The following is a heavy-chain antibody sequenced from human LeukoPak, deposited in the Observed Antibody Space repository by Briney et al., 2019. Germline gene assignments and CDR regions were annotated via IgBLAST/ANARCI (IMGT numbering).Heavy chain of an antibody. CDR3: AREEGITMVRGKDYYYGMDV. J-gene: IGHJ6*02. V-gene: IGHV3-30-3*01. CDR2: ISYDGSNK. D-gene: IGHD3-10*01. Sequence: PGGSLRLSCAASGFTFSSYAMHWVRQAPGKGLEWVAVISYDGSNKYYADSVKGRFTISTDNSKNTLYLQMNSLRVEDTAVYYCAREEGITMVRGKDYYYGMDVWGQGTTVTVSS. CDR1: GFTFSSYA.